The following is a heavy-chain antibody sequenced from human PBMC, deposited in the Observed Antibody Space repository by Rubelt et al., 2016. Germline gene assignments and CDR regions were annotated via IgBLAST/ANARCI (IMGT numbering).Heavy chain of an antibody. CDR2: INHSGST. CDR3: ARDSGYEARFDY. Sequence: QLQLQESGPGLVKPSETLSLTCTVSGGSISSSSYYWGWIRQPPGKGLEWIGEINHSGSTNYNPSLKSRVTISVDTSKNQFSLKLSSVTAADTAVYYCARDSGYEARFDYWGQGTLVTVSS. V-gene: IGHV4-39*07. CDR1: GGSISSSSYY. D-gene: IGHD5-12*01. J-gene: IGHJ4*02.